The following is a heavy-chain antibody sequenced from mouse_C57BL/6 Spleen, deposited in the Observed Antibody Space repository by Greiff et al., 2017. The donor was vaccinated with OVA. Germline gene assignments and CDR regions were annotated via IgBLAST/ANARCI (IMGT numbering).Heavy chain of an antibody. CDR2: IYPGDGDT. CDR3: ARGGTLTPYFDY. CDR1: GYAFSSSW. J-gene: IGHJ2*01. V-gene: IGHV1-82*01. Sequence: VMLVESGPELVKPGASVKISCKASGYAFSSSWMNWVKQRPGKGLEWIGRIYPGDGDTNYNGKFKGKATLTADKSSSTAYMQLSSLTSEDSAVYFCARGGTLTPYFDYWGQGTTLTVSS. D-gene: IGHD3-3*01.